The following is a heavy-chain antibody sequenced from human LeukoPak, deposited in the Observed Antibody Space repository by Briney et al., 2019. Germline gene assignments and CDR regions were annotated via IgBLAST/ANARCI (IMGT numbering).Heavy chain of an antibody. J-gene: IGHJ6*03. CDR3: ARGRYYYYYMDV. Sequence: GGSLRLSCAASGFTVSSNYMSWVRQAPGKGLEWVSVIYSGGSTYYADSVKGRFTISRDNSKNTLYLQMNSLRAEDTAVYYCARGRYYYYYMDVWGKGTTVTVSS. CDR2: IYSGGST. V-gene: IGHV3-53*01. CDR1: GFTVSSNY.